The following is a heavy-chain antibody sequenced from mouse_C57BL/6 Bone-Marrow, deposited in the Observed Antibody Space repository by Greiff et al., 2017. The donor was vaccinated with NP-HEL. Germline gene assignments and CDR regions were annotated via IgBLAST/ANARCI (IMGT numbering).Heavy chain of an antibody. D-gene: IGHD1-1*01. CDR3: ATGFTTVVARGLAY. CDR1: GYTFTSYG. J-gene: IGHJ3*01. CDR2: IYPRSGNT. V-gene: IGHV1-81*01. Sequence: QVQLQQSGAELARPGASVKLSCKASGYTFTSYGISWVKQRTGQGLEWIGEIYPRSGNTYYNEKFKGKATLTADKSSSTAYMELRSLTSEDSAVYFCATGFTTVVARGLAYWGQGTLVTVSA.